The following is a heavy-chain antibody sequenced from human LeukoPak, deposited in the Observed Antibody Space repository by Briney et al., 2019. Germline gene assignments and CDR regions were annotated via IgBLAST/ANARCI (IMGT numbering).Heavy chain of an antibody. Sequence: NPSETLSLTCTVSGGSISSYYWSWIRQPPGKGLEWIGYIYYSGSTYYNPSLKSRVTISVDTSKNQFSLKLSSVTAADTAVYYCARAAGAIIFDYWGQGTLVTVSS. J-gene: IGHJ4*02. CDR3: ARAAGAIIFDY. D-gene: IGHD1-26*01. CDR2: IYYSGST. CDR1: GGSISSYY. V-gene: IGHV4-59*01.